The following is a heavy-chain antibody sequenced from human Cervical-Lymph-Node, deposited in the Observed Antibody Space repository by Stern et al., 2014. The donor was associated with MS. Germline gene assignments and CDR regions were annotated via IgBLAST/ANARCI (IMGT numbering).Heavy chain of an antibody. CDR3: ARGNLDYSNYLSPFDS. CDR2: IYGSGST. D-gene: IGHD4-11*01. CDR1: GGSTGRYY. V-gene: IGHV4-59*01. Sequence: QVQLQESGPGLVKPSETLSLTCTVSGGSTGRYYWSWIRQPPGKGLECIGYIYGSGSTNYNPSLESRVTISVDKSKNQFSLRLTSVTAADTAVYYCARGNLDYSNYLSPFDSWGQGTLVTVSS. J-gene: IGHJ4*02.